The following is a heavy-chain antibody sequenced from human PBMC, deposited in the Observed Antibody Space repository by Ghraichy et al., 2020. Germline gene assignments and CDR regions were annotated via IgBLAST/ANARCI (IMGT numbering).Heavy chain of an antibody. Sequence: SETLSLTCAVSGGSFNDFYWSWIRQSLGKGLEWIGEINQSGGATYNPSLKSRVTMSVDTSKTQFSLNLSSVTAADTAIYYCARGPGMVGFIVPRPFDFWGQGTLVTVSS. D-gene: IGHD1-26*01. CDR1: GGSFNDFY. CDR3: ARGPGMVGFIVPRPFDF. J-gene: IGHJ4*02. V-gene: IGHV4-34*01. CDR2: INQSGGA.